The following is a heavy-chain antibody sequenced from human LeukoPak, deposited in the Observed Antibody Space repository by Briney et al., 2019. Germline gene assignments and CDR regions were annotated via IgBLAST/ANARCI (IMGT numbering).Heavy chain of an antibody. Sequence: GASVKVSCKASGYTFTSYGISWVRQAPGQGLEWMGWISAYNGITNYAQNLQGRVTMTTDTSTSTAYLELRSLRSDDTAVYYCARSTSIAVAGTWSDYWGQGTLVTVSS. CDR2: ISAYNGIT. CDR1: GYTFTSYG. V-gene: IGHV1-18*01. CDR3: ARSTSIAVAGTWSDY. D-gene: IGHD6-19*01. J-gene: IGHJ4*02.